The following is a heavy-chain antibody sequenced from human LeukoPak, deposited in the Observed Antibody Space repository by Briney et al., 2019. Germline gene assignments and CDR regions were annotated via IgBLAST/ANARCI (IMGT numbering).Heavy chain of an antibody. J-gene: IGHJ3*02. Sequence: ASVKVSCKASGYTFTSYYMHWVRQAPGQGLEWMGLINPSGGSTSYAQKFQGRVTVTRDTPTSTVYTELSSLRSEDTAMYYCARTTKQWLNAFDIWGQGTMVTVSS. CDR1: GYTFTSYY. CDR2: INPSGGST. CDR3: ARTTKQWLNAFDI. D-gene: IGHD6-19*01. V-gene: IGHV1-46*01.